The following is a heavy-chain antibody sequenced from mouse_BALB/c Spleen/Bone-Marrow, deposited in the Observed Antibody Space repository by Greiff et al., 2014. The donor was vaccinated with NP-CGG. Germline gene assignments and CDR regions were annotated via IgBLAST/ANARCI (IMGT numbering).Heavy chain of an antibody. CDR2: INPYNGGT. V-gene: IGHV1-18*01. Sequence: EVHLVESGPELVKPGASMKISCKASGYSFTGYTMNWVKQSHGKNLEWIGLINPYNGGTSYNQKFKGKATLTVDKSSSTAYMELLSLTSEDSAVYYCARGIYYGYKDFDYWGQGTTLTVSS. J-gene: IGHJ2*01. CDR3: ARGIYYGYKDFDY. CDR1: GYSFTGYT. D-gene: IGHD1-2*01.